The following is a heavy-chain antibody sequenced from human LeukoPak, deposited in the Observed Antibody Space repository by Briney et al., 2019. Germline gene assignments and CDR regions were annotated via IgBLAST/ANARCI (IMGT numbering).Heavy chain of an antibody. V-gene: IGHV3-23*01. Sequence: GGSLRLSCAASGFTFCSYAMSWVRQAPGRGLEWVSAISGSGGSTHYADSEKGRFTISRDNSKNTLYLQMNSLRAEDTAVYYCAKDRAVRGVTHFDYWGQGTLVTVSS. CDR3: AKDRAVRGVTHFDY. D-gene: IGHD3-10*01. J-gene: IGHJ4*02. CDR2: ISGSGGST. CDR1: GFTFCSYA.